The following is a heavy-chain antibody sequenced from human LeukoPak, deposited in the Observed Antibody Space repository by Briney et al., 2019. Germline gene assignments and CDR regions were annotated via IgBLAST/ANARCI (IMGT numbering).Heavy chain of an antibody. CDR3: ARKGGGQLVNTRRWFDP. CDR2: INHSGST. V-gene: IGHV4-34*01. J-gene: IGHJ5*02. CDR1: GGSFSGYY. D-gene: IGHD6-6*01. Sequence: SETLSLTSAVYGGSFSGYYWSWIRQPPGKGLEWIGEINHSGSTNYNPSLKSRVTISVDTSKNQFSLKLSSVTAADTAVYYCARKGGGQLVNTRRWFDPWGQGTLVTVSS.